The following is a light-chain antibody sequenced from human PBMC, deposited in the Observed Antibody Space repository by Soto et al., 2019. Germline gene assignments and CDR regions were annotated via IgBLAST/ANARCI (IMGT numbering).Light chain of an antibody. Sequence: IQLTQSPSSVSASVGDRVTITCRASQGIRSCLAWYQQKLGKAPKLLIYDASTLQSGVPSRFSGSGSGTDFTLTINSLQPEDFATYYCQQANSFPLTFGGGTKVDIK. CDR1: QGIRSC. J-gene: IGKJ4*01. CDR3: QQANSFPLT. V-gene: IGKV1D-12*01. CDR2: DAS.